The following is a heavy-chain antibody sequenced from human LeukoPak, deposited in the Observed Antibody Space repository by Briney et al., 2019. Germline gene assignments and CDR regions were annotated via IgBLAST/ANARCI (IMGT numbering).Heavy chain of an antibody. V-gene: IGHV3-53*01. D-gene: IGHD4-11*01. CDR3: ARGEMTTVTRYYYYGMDV. Sequence: GGSLRLSCAASVFTVSSNYMSWVRQAPWKGLEWVSVIYSGGSTYYADSVKGRFTISRDNSKNTLYLQMNSLRAEDTAVYYCARGEMTTVTRYYYYGMDVWGQGTTVTVSS. CDR2: IYSGGST. CDR1: VFTVSSNY. J-gene: IGHJ6*02.